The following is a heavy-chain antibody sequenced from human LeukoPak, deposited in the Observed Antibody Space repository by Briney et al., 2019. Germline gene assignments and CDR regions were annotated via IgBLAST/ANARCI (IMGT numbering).Heavy chain of an antibody. CDR3: ARDHHYYFDY. J-gene: IGHJ4*02. Sequence: GGSLRLSCAASGFTFSSYWMHWVRQAPGKGPVWVSRINSEGSSTSYADSVKGRFTISRDNAKNTLYLQMNSLRTEDTAVYYCARDHHYYFDYWGQGTLVTVSS. CDR1: GFTFSSYW. CDR2: INSEGSST. V-gene: IGHV3-74*01.